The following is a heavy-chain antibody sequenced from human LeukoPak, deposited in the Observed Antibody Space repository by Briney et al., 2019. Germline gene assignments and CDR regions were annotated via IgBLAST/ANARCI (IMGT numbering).Heavy chain of an antibody. CDR3: ARLREAIAAAGTGAYYYYMDV. J-gene: IGHJ6*03. CDR2: ISGSGST. V-gene: IGHV4-4*07. CDR1: GDSISYFY. Sequence: SETLSLTCSVSGDSISYFYWSWIRQAAGKGLEWIGRISGSGSTDYNASLKSRVTMSVDTSKNQLSLKLSSVTAADTAVYYCARLREAIAAAGTGAYYYYMDVWGKGTTVTVSS. D-gene: IGHD6-13*01.